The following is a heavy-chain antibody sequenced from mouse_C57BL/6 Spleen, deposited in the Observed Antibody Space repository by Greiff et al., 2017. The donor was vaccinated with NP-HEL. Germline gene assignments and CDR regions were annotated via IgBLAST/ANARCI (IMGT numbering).Heavy chain of an antibody. D-gene: IGHD1-3*01. Sequence: VKLMESGPGLVAPSPRLSITCTVSGFSLTSYGVHWVRQPPGKGLEWLGVIWAGGSTNYNSALMSRLSISKDNSKGQVFLKMNSLQTDDTAMYCCARLEDIWCQGTTLTVSS. V-gene: IGHV2-9*02. CDR3: ARLEDI. J-gene: IGHJ2*01. CDR1: GFSLTSYG. CDR2: IWAGGST.